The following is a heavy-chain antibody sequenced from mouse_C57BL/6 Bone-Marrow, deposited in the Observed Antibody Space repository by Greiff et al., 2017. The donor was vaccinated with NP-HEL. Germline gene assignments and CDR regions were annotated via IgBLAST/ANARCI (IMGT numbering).Heavy chain of an antibody. CDR2: ISYSGST. D-gene: IGHD2-1*01. V-gene: IGHV3-1*01. Sequence: EVKLQESGPGMVKPSQSLSLTCTVTGYSITSGYDWHWIRHFPGNKLEWMGYISYSGSTNYNPSLKSRISITHDTSKNHFFLKLNSVTTEDTATYYCAREGNYGFDYWGQGTTLTGSS. J-gene: IGHJ2*01. CDR1: GYSITSGYD. CDR3: AREGNYGFDY.